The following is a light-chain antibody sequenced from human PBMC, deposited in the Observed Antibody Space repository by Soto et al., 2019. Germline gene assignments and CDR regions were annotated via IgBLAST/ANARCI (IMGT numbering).Light chain of an antibody. Sequence: QMTQSPSSRAASLGDRGKITCRASQTIGTYVTWYRQKSGEAPGLLIYDASTLESGVPSRFRGSASGTDFTLTISSLQLDDFATYYCQQSYNTPLTFGQGTKVDIK. CDR1: QTIGTY. V-gene: IGKV1-39*01. CDR3: QQSYNTPLT. CDR2: DAS. J-gene: IGKJ1*01.